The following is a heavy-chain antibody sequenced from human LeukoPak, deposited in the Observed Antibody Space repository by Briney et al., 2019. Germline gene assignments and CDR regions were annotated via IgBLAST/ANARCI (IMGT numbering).Heavy chain of an antibody. CDR1: GFTFSSYG. J-gene: IGHJ6*03. Sequence: GGSLRLSCAASGFTFSSYGMSWVRQAPGKGLEWVSYISSSGSIISYADSVKGRFTISRDNAKKSLYLQMNSLRAGDTAVYYCARVWSFMSIRSMDVWGKGTTVTVSS. V-gene: IGHV3-48*04. CDR3: ARVWSFMSIRSMDV. CDR2: ISSSGSII. D-gene: IGHD3-10*02.